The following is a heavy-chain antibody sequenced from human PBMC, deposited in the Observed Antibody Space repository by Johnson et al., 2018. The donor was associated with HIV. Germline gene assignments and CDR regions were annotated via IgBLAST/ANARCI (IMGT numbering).Heavy chain of an antibody. CDR1: GFTFSSYW. CDR2: IKQDGSEK. V-gene: IGHV3-7*05. J-gene: IGHJ3*02. Sequence: VQVVESGGGLVQPGGSLRLSCAASGFTFSSYWMSWVSQAPGKGLEWVANIKQDGSEKYYVDSVKGRFTISRDNAKNSLYLQMNSLRAEDTAVYYCAKGGSYYVNAFDIWGQGTMVTVSS. CDR3: AKGGSYYVNAFDI. D-gene: IGHD1-26*01.